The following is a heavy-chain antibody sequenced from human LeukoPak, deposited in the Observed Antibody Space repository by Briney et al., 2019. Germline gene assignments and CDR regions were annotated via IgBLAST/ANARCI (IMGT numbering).Heavy chain of an antibody. CDR2: INPNSGGT. Sequence: ASVKVSCKASGYTFTGYYMHWVRQAPGQGLEWMGWINPNSGGTNYAQKFQGRVTMTRDTSISTAYMELSRLRSDDTAVYYCTKIMSSSWFYSYFDYWGQGTLVTVSS. V-gene: IGHV1-2*02. J-gene: IGHJ4*02. CDR1: GYTFTGYY. D-gene: IGHD6-13*01. CDR3: TKIMSSSWFYSYFDY.